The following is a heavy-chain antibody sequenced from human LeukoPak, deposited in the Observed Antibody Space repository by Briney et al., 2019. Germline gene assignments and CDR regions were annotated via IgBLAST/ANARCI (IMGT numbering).Heavy chain of an antibody. J-gene: IGHJ4*02. CDR3: ATDDY. Sequence: GGSLRLSCAASGFTFSNYAMHWFRQAPGKGLEYVSAINTNGGSTYYANSVKGRFTISRDNSKNTLYLQMGSLSAEDMAVYYCATDDYWGQGTLVTVSS. CDR2: INTNGGST. V-gene: IGHV3-64*01. CDR1: GFTFSNYA.